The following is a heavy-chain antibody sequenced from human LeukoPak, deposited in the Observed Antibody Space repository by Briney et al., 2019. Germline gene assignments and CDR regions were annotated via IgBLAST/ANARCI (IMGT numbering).Heavy chain of an antibody. CDR1: GFTFSSYA. CDR3: AKAVDTAVVGLGYYYYYGMDV. D-gene: IGHD5-18*01. Sequence: GGSLRLSCAASGFTFSSYAMSWVRQAPGKGLEWVSAISGSGGSTYYADSVKGRFTISRDNSKNTLYLQMNSLRAEDTAVYYCAKAVDTAVVGLGYYYYYGMDVWGQGTTVTVSS. J-gene: IGHJ6*02. V-gene: IGHV3-23*01. CDR2: ISGSGGST.